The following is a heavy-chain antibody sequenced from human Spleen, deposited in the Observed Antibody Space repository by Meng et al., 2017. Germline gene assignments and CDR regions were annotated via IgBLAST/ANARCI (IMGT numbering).Heavy chain of an antibody. CDR1: GGSISSSSYY. D-gene: IGHD2-2*01. Sequence: SETLSLTCTVSGGSISSSSYYWGWIRQPPGKGLEWIGSIYYSGSTYYNPSLKSRVTISVDTSKNQLSLKLSSVTAAATAVDYCAGRLLGYCGSNSCQTNYYYYGMDVWGQGTTVTVSS. J-gene: IGHJ6*02. CDR3: AGRLLGYCGSNSCQTNYYYYGMDV. V-gene: IGHV4-39*07. CDR2: IYYSGST.